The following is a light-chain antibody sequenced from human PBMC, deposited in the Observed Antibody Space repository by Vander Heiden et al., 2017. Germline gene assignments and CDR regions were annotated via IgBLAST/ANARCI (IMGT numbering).Light chain of an antibody. CDR3: CSYAGSYTYV. J-gene: IGLJ1*01. CDR2: DVS. Sequence: QSALTQPRSVSGSPGQSVTISCTGTSSDVGGYHYVSWYQQHPGKAPKLMIYDVSKRPSGVPDRFSCSKSGNTASLTISGLQAEDEADYYCCSYAGSYTYVFATGTKVTVL. V-gene: IGLV2-11*01. CDR1: SSDVGGYHY.